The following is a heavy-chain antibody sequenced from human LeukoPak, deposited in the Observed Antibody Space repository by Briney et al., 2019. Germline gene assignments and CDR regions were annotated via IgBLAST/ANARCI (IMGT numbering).Heavy chain of an antibody. CDR2: IYYSGRT. V-gene: IGHV4-31*03. Sequence: SQTLSLTCTVSGGSISSGGYYWSWIRQHPGQGLDWIGYIYYSGRTYYNPSLKSRVTISVYTSKNQFSLKLSSVTAADTAVYYCARASSYSSHNDYWGQGTLVTVSS. D-gene: IGHD6-13*01. CDR1: GGSISSGGYY. CDR3: ARASSYSSHNDY. J-gene: IGHJ4*02.